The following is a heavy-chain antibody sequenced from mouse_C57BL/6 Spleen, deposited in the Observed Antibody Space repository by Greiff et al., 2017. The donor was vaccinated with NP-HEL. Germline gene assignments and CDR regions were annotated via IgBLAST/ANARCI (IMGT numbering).Heavy chain of an antibody. CDR1: GYTFTSYW. CDR2: IYPGSGST. V-gene: IGHV1-55*01. Sequence: VQLQQPGAELVKPGASVKMSCKASGYTFTSYWITWVKQRPGQGLEWIGDIYPGSGSTNYNEKFKSKATLTVDTSSSTAYMQLSSLTSDDSAVYYCARRDYDYDDWFAYWGQGTLVTVSA. CDR3: ARRDYDYDDWFAY. J-gene: IGHJ3*01. D-gene: IGHD2-4*01.